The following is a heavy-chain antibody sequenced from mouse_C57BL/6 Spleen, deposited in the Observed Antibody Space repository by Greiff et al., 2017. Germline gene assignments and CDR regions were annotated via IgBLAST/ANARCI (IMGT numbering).Heavy chain of an antibody. V-gene: IGHV3-6*01. Sequence: VQLQQSGPGLVKPSQSLSLTCSVTGYSITSGYYWNWIRQFPGNKLEWLGYISYDGSNNYNPSLKNRISITRDTSKNQFFLKLNAVTTEDTATYYCARRGDGNWYFDVWGTGTTVTVSS. J-gene: IGHJ1*03. CDR2: ISYDGSN. CDR1: GYSITSGYY. CDR3: ARRGDGNWYFDV. D-gene: IGHD2-1*01.